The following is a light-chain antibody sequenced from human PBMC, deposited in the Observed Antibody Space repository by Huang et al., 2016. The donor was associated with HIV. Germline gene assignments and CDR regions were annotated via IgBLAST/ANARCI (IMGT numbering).Light chain of an antibody. Sequence: DIQMTQSPSSLSASVGDRVTITCRASQDISNSLAWDQQKPGKATKLLLYAASRLESGVPSRFSGSGSGSDYTLTISSLQPEDFATYFCQHYYSAPWTFGQGTKVEIK. CDR1: QDISNS. CDR2: AAS. V-gene: IGKV1-NL1*01. CDR3: QHYYSAPWT. J-gene: IGKJ1*01.